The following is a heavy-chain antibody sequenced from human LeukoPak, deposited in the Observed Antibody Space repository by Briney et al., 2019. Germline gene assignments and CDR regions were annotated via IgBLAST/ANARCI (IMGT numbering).Heavy chain of an antibody. Sequence: GGSLRLSCAASGFTFSTYSMNWVRQAPGKGLEWVSSISSSSAYIYYADSVKGRFTIYRDNAKNSLYLQMNSLRAEDTAVYYCARSDTGVAPHCFDVWGQGTMVTVSS. CDR2: ISSSSAYI. V-gene: IGHV3-21*01. CDR3: ARSDTGVAPHCFDV. J-gene: IGHJ3*01. CDR1: GFTFSTYS. D-gene: IGHD6-13*01.